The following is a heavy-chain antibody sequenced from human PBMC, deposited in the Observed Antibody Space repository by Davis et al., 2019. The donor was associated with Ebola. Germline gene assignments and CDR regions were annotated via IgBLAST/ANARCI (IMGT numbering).Heavy chain of an antibody. Sequence: PGGSLRLSCTASGFTFGDYAMSWFRQAPGKGLEWVGFIRSKAYGGTTEYAASVKGRFTISRDDSKSIAYLQMNSLKTEDTAVYYCTRDRVYDSSGYPQPYYFDYWGQGTLVTVSS. J-gene: IGHJ4*02. CDR3: TRDRVYDSSGYPQPYYFDY. V-gene: IGHV3-49*03. CDR2: IRSKAYGGTT. CDR1: GFTFGDYA. D-gene: IGHD3-22*01.